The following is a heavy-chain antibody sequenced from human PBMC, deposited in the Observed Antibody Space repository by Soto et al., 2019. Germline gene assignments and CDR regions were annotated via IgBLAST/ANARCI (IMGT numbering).Heavy chain of an antibody. V-gene: IGHV4-38-2*01. CDR1: GYSISSGYY. Sequence: TLSLTCAVSGYSISSGYYWGWIRQPPGKGLEWIGSIYHSGSTYYNPSLKSRVTISVDTSKNQFSLKLSSVTAADTAVYYCAKCRDGYNRYFDYWGQGTLVTVSS. CDR3: AKCRDGYNRYFDY. D-gene: IGHD5-12*01. J-gene: IGHJ4*02. CDR2: IYHSGST.